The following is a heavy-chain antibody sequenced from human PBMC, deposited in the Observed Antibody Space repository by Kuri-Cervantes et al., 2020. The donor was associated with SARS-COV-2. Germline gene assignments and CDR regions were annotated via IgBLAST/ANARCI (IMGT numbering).Heavy chain of an antibody. CDR3: ARETPRTGAYHYH. CDR1: GFFLSAYN. D-gene: IGHD1-1*01. Sequence: GESLKISCAASGFFLSAYNMNWVRQAPGRGLEWVSYISASSGRIYYADSVKGRFTISRDNARNSLYLQMNSLRAEDTAVYYCARETPRTGAYHYHWGQGTLVTVSS. CDR2: ISASSGRI. J-gene: IGHJ5*02. V-gene: IGHV3-48*01.